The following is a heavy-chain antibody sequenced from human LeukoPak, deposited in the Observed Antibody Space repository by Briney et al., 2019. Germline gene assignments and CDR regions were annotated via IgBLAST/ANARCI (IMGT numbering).Heavy chain of an antibody. D-gene: IGHD6-19*01. CDR1: GGSISSSTYF. J-gene: IGHJ6*02. CDR2: IHYSGST. CDR3: ARRVAGEYFGMDV. V-gene: IGHV4-39*01. Sequence: PSETLSLTCTVSGGSISSSTYFWGWIRQPPGKGLEWIASIHYSGSTYYNPSLKSRVTISVDTSKNQFSLKLSPVTAADTAVYYCARRVAGEYFGMDVWGQGTTVTVSS.